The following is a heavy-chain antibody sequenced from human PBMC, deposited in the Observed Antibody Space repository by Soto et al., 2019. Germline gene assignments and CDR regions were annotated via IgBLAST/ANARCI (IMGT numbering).Heavy chain of an antibody. V-gene: IGHV4-39*01. J-gene: IGHJ6*02. CDR2: IYYSGSI. CDR1: AGSISATNYY. D-gene: IGHD3-3*01. Sequence: QLQMQESGPGLMKPTETLSLTCTVSAGSISATNYYWGWIRQPPGQGLEWIGNIYYSGSIYYNPSLQSRVTISVDTSKNQFSLRLTSVTAADTAVYYCARHVGGFVGINYHGLDVWGQGTTVTVSS. CDR3: ARHVGGFVGINYHGLDV.